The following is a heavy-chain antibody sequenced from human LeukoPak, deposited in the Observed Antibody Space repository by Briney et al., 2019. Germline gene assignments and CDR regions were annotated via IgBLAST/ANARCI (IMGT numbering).Heavy chain of an antibody. CDR2: IYYTGST. CDR3: ARLRSPGDFDY. Sequence: SETLFLTCTVSGGSISGSGYYWVWIRQPPGKGLEWIATIYYTGSTYYNPSLKRRVTISVDTSKNQFSLRLNSVTAADTAMYYCARLRSPGDFDYWGQGTLVTVSS. J-gene: IGHJ4*02. V-gene: IGHV4-39*07. CDR1: GGSISGSGYY. D-gene: IGHD1-26*01.